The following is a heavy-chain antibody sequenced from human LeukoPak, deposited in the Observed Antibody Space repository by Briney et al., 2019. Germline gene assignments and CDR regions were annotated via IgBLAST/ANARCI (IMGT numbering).Heavy chain of an antibody. V-gene: IGHV3-30-3*01. D-gene: IGHD3-10*01. CDR3: ARERFPGAAITMVRGVIGIFDY. Sequence: QSGGSLRLSCVVSGFNFDNFAMHWVRQAPGKGLEWVAVISYDGSNKYYADSVKGRFTISRDNSKNTLYLQMNSLRAEDTAVYYCARERFPGAAITMVRGVIGIFDYWGQGTLVTVSS. J-gene: IGHJ4*02. CDR2: ISYDGSNK. CDR1: GFNFDNFA.